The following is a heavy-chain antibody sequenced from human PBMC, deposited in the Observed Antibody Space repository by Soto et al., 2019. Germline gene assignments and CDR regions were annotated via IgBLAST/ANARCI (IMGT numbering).Heavy chain of an antibody. Sequence: PGGSLRLSCAASGFTFSNAWMNWVRQAPGKGLEWVGRIKSKTDGGTTDYAAPVKGRFTISRDDSKNTLYLQMNSLKTEDTAVYYCTTAVAVVAATQSYWGQGTLVTVAS. D-gene: IGHD2-15*01. V-gene: IGHV3-15*07. CDR2: IKSKTDGGTT. J-gene: IGHJ4*02. CDR3: TTAVAVVAATQSY. CDR1: GFTFSNAW.